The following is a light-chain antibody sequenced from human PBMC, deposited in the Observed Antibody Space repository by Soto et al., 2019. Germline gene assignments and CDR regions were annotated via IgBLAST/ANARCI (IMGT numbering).Light chain of an antibody. CDR2: LGS. Sequence: DIVITHSPLSLPVTPVDPASISFMSSQILLHSNGYNYLDWYLQKPGQSPQLLIYLGSNRASGVPDRFSGSGSGKEFTLTISSLEPEDFGTYYCKQSYKMPYFGQGTRLEIK. J-gene: IGKJ5*01. CDR3: KQSYKMPY. CDR1: QILLHSNGYNY. V-gene: IGKV2-28*01.